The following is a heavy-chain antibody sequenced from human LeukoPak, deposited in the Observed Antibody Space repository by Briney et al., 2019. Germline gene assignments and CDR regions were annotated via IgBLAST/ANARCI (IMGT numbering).Heavy chain of an antibody. CDR1: GFTFDDYA. CDR3: AKDFYPKDFKDWFGNWFDP. Sequence: GGSLRPSCAASGFTFDDYAMHWVRQAPGKGLEWVSLISWDGGSTYYADSVKGRFTISRDNSKNSLYLQMNSLRAEDTALYYCAKDFYPKDFKDWFGNWFDPWGQGTLVTVSS. CDR2: ISWDGGST. V-gene: IGHV3-43D*03. J-gene: IGHJ5*02. D-gene: IGHD3/OR15-3a*01.